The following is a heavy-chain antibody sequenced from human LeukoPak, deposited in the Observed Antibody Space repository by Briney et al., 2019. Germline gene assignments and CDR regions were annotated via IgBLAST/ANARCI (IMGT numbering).Heavy chain of an antibody. CDR1: RFTFSSSA. CDR3: ARHGADSYGFHDY. Sequence: QPGGSLRLSCAASRFTFSSSAMSWVRQAPGKGLEWVSAISGSGGSTYYRDSVKGRFTVSRDNSKNTLYLQMNSLSAEDTAVYYCARHGADSYGFHDYWGQGTLVTVSS. D-gene: IGHD5-18*01. J-gene: IGHJ4*02. V-gene: IGHV3-23*01. CDR2: ISGSGGST.